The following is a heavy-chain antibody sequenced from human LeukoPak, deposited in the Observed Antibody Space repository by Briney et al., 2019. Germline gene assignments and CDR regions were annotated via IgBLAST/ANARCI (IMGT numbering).Heavy chain of an antibody. J-gene: IGHJ4*02. CDR3: ARLQLRHCSRTSCANEFDY. V-gene: IGHV4-59*01. CDR1: GGSISSYY. Sequence: SETLSLTCTVSGGSISSYYWSWIRQPPGKGLEGIGYIYYNWSMNYNPSLKSRVIISLKKSKSQFSLKLTSVTAADTAVYYCARLQLRHCSRTSCANEFDYWGQGTLVTVSS. D-gene: IGHD2-2*01. CDR2: IYYNWSM.